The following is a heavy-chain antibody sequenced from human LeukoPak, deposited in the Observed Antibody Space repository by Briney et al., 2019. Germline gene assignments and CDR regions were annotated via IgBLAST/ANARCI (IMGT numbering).Heavy chain of an antibody. V-gene: IGHV4-31*03. CDR3: ASTPPGSDQLDY. Sequence: PSQTLSLTCTVSGGSISSGGYYWSWIRQHPGKGLEWIGYIDYSGSTYYNPSLKSRVTISVDTSKNQFSLKLSSVTAADTAVYYCASTPPGSDQLDYWGQGTLVTVSS. CDR1: GGSISSGGYY. D-gene: IGHD3-10*01. CDR2: IDYSGST. J-gene: IGHJ4*02.